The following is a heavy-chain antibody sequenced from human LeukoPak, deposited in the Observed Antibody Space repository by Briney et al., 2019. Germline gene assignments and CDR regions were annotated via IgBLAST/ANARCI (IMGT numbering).Heavy chain of an antibody. Sequence: ASVKVSCKASGYTFTGYYMHWVRQAPGQGLEWMGGIIPIFGTANYAQKFQGRVTITADESTSTAYMELSSLRSEDTAVYYCASSSSSGHYVDYWGQGTLVTVSS. CDR3: ASSSSSGHYVDY. D-gene: IGHD6-6*01. V-gene: IGHV1-69*13. J-gene: IGHJ4*02. CDR2: IIPIFGTA. CDR1: GYTFTGYY.